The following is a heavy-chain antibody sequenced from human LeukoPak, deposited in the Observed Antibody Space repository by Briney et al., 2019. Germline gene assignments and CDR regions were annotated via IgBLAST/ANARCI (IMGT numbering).Heavy chain of an antibody. Sequence: GGSLRLSCAASGFTFSTYAMSWVRQAPGKGLEWVSSIRSGGNTYYADSVKGRFTISRDNSKNTLFLQLNSLRAEDTAVCFCSKDFTVTTVGYFHYWGQGTLVTVSS. D-gene: IGHD4-17*01. J-gene: IGHJ1*01. CDR3: SKDFTVTTVGYFHY. V-gene: IGHV3-23*01. CDR1: GFTFSTYA. CDR2: IRSGGNT.